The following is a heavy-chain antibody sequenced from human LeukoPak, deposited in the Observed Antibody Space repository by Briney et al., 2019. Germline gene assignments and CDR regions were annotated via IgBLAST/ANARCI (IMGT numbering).Heavy chain of an antibody. CDR2: IYYSGST. D-gene: IGHD3-22*01. CDR1: GGSISSNSYY. CDR3: ARDKYYYDSSGGWFDP. Sequence: PSETLSLTCTVSGGSISSNSYYWGWIRQPPGKGLKWIGSIYYSGSTYYNPSLKSRVTISVDTSKNQFSLKLSSVTAADTAVYYCARDKYYYDSSGGWFDPWGQGTLVTVSS. V-gene: IGHV4-39*02. J-gene: IGHJ5*02.